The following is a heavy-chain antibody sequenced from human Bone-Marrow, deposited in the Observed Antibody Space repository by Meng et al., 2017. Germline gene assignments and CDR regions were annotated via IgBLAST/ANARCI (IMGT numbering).Heavy chain of an antibody. D-gene: IGHD4-11*01. CDR2: INHSGST. V-gene: IGHV4-34*01. CDR3: ARGPTTMAHDFDY. J-gene: IGHJ4*02. Sequence: VPLQQWAASLLKPSAALSPTCVVLGGSFSDSYWSWIRQPPGKGLEWIGEINHSGSTNYNPSLESRATISVDTSQNNLSLKLSSVTAADSAVYYCARGPTTMAHDFDYWGQGTLVTGSS. CDR1: GGSFSDSY.